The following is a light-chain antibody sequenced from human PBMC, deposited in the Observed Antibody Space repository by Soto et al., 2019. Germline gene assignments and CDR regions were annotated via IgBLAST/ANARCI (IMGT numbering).Light chain of an antibody. J-gene: IGKJ5*01. V-gene: IGKV2-30*01. Sequence: EVVMTQSQLFLPVTLGPPASISRRSRQXLVYSDGNTYLNWFQQRPGQSPRRLIYKVSNRDSGVPDRFSGSGSGTDFTLKISRVKDGEVGVYGRMVGTPWRGIGLGEGTRLEIK. CDR2: KVS. CDR1: QXLVYSDGNTY. CDR3: MVGTPWRGIG.